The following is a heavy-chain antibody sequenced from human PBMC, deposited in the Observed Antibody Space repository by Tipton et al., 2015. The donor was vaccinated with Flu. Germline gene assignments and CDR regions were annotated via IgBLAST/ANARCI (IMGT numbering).Heavy chain of an antibody. CDR1: GGSISSSNHY. V-gene: IGHV4-39*01. CDR3: VARLGLWGYDSWSDYPQAGVFDL. Sequence: TLSLTCTVSGGSISSSNHYWGLIRQPPGKGLEWIGSVYYSGSTYYNPSLKSRVTISVDMSKNQLSLKLRSVTAADMAVYYCVARLGLWGYDSWSDYPQAGVFDLWGQGTMVTVSS. D-gene: IGHD3-3*01. CDR2: VYYSGST. J-gene: IGHJ3*01.